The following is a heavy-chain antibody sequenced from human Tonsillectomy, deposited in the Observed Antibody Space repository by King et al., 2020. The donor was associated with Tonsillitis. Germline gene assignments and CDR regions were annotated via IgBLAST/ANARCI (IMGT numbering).Heavy chain of an antibody. V-gene: IGHV3-33*08. CDR3: ARDRGFGWLQFFFDY. CDR2: IGYDGSNK. CDR1: GFTFSSYG. Sequence: VQLVESGGGVVQPGRSLRLSCAASGFTFSSYGMHWVRQAPGKGLEWVAVIGYDGSNKYYAASVKGRFTISRDNSKNTLYLQMNSLRAEDTAVYYCARDRGFGWLQFFFDYWGQGTLVTVSS. J-gene: IGHJ4*02. D-gene: IGHD5-24*01.